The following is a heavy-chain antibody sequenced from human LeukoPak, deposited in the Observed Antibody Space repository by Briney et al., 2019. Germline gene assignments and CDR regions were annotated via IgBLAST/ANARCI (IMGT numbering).Heavy chain of an antibody. CDR3: ARETCSSASCYWDNWFDP. J-gene: IGHJ5*02. CDR2: IYPSGTT. Sequence: SETLSLTCTISGGSINTYYWNWIRQSAGKGLEWIGRIYPSGTTNYNPSLKSRATISVDKSKNQFSLKLTSVTAADTAVYYCARETCSSASCYWDNWFDPWGQGTLVTVSS. D-gene: IGHD2-2*01. CDR1: GGSINTYY. V-gene: IGHV4-4*07.